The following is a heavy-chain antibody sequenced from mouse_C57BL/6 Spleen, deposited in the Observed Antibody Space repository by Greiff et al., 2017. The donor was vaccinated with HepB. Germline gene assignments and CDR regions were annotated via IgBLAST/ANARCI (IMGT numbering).Heavy chain of an antibody. D-gene: IGHD4-1*01. J-gene: IGHJ2*01. CDR3: ARRGTGSFDY. V-gene: IGHV1-52*01. CDR1: GYTFTSYW. Sequence: QVQLQQSGAELVRPGSSVKLSCKASGYTFTSYWMHWVKQRPIQGLEWIGNIDPSDSETHYNQKFKDKATLTVDKSSSTAYMQLSSLTSEDSAVYYCARRGTGSFDYWGQGTTLTVSS. CDR2: IDPSDSET.